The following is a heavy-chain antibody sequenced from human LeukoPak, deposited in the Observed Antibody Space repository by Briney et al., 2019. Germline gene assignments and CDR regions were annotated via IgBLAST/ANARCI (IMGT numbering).Heavy chain of an antibody. V-gene: IGHV3-23*01. D-gene: IGHD5/OR15-5a*01. Sequence: GGSLRLSCAASGFTFSTYSMNWVRQVAGKGLEWVSFIAGGGSPTHYAESVKGRFTISRDNSKNTLYLRMDSLRAEDTAIYYCAKDVRPDGVYDLDYWGQGTLVTVSS. CDR2: IAGGGSPT. J-gene: IGHJ4*02. CDR1: GFTFSTYS. CDR3: AKDVRPDGVYDLDY.